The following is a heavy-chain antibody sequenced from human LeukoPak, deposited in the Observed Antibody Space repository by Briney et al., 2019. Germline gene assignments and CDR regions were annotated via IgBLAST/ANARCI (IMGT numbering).Heavy chain of an antibody. V-gene: IGHV4-59*01. CDR2: IYYSGST. CDR3: ARGGRRDNVFDC. Sequence: PSETLSLTCTVSGGSISSYYWSWIRQPPGKGLEWIGYIYYSGSTNYNPSLKSRVTISVDTSKNQFSLKLSSVTAADTAVYYCARGGRRDNVFDCWGQGTLVTVSS. J-gene: IGHJ4*02. CDR1: GGSISSYY. D-gene: IGHD1-1*01.